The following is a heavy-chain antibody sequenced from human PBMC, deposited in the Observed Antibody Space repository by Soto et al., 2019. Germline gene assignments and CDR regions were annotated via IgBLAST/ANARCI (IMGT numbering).Heavy chain of an antibody. CDR2: IGFDGTNI. D-gene: IGHD1-20*01. CDR1: GFDFKTYG. V-gene: IGHV3-33*01. J-gene: IGHJ4*02. Sequence: QGQLVESGGGVVQPGRSLRLSCVASGFDFKTYGMHWVRQAPGTGLEWVAVIGFDGTNIHYSDSVRGRFSISRDNSENTVSLQMNSLRVEDTALYYCVRTACVINNCSYRGVRWGQGTLVTV. CDR3: VRTACVINNCSYRGVR.